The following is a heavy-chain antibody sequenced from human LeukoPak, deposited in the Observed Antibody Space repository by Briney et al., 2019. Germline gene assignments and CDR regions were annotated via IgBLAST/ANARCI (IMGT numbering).Heavy chain of an antibody. V-gene: IGHV3-9*01. CDR3: AKGGPMFGEFRSFDY. Sequence: GGSLRLSCAASGFTFSNYWMSWVRQAPGKGLEWVSGVTWNSGKVGYGDSVKGRFTISRDNAKNSLFLQMNTLRREDTALYYCAKGGPMFGEFRSFDYWGRGTLVTVSS. CDR2: VTWNSGKV. CDR1: GFTFSNYW. J-gene: IGHJ4*02. D-gene: IGHD3-10*02.